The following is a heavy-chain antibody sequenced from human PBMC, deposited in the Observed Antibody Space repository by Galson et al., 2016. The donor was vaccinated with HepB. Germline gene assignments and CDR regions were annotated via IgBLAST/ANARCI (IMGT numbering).Heavy chain of an antibody. Sequence: QSGAEVKKPGESLRISCKGSGYSFSSDWISWVRQMPGKGLEWMGTIDPSDSYTNYSPSFQGHVTISADKSISTAYLQWSSLKASDTAMYYCARSHPPRYNYGSGSYDDYWGQGTLVTVSS. CDR2: IDPSDSYT. V-gene: IGHV5-10-1*01. J-gene: IGHJ4*02. CDR3: ARSHPPRYNYGSGSYDDY. D-gene: IGHD3-10*01. CDR1: GYSFSSDW.